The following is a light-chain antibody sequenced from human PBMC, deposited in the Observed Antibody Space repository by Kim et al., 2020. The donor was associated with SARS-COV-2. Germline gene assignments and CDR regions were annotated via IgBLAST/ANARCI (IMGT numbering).Light chain of an antibody. V-gene: IGKV1-12*01. CDR3: QRADSFPLG. J-gene: IGKJ4*01. CDR1: QDICSW. CDR2: AAS. Sequence: ASVGARVTITCRASQDICSWLAWYQQKPGKAPKLLISAASSLQSGVPSRFSGSGSGTDFTLTISSLQPEDFASYYCQRADSFPLGFGGGTKVEIK.